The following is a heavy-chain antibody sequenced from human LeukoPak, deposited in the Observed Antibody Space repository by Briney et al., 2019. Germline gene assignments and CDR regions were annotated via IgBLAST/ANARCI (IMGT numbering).Heavy chain of an antibody. J-gene: IGHJ3*02. CDR1: GYTFSDYY. Sequence: ASVKVSCKASGYTFSDYYMHWVRQAPGQGLEWVGWINPKSGGTKYAHKVQGRVTMTRDTSITTAYMELSRLRSDDTAVYYCARDRLVLRFLEWLYPDAFDIWGQGTVVTVSS. D-gene: IGHD3-3*01. CDR3: ARDRLVLRFLEWLYPDAFDI. V-gene: IGHV1-2*02. CDR2: INPKSGGT.